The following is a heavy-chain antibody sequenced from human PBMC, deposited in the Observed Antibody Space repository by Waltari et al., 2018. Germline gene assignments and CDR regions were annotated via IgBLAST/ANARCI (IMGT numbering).Heavy chain of an antibody. J-gene: IGHJ4*02. CDR3: LRDSSGSHFDY. Sequence: LVQSGAEVKKPGASVKVSCKASGYTFTGYAILWVRQAPGQGLEWRGWINPKNGDTHYAQKFQGRVAMTTDTSTNTAFMELHSLRSDDTAVYYCLRDSSGSHFDYWGQGTLVTVSS. D-gene: IGHD3-22*01. CDR2: INPKNGDT. V-gene: IGHV1-2*02. CDR1: GYTFTGYA.